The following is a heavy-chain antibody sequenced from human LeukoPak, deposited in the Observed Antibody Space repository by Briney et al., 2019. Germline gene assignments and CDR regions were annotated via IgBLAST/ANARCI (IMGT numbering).Heavy chain of an antibody. V-gene: IGHV1-18*01. J-gene: IGHJ4*02. CDR1: GYTFTSYG. CDR3: ARDRAGYSSSWYPLDY. Sequence: GASVRLSCTASGYTFTSYGISWVRQAPGKGLEWMGCISAYNGNTNYAQKLQGRVTMTTDTTTSTAYMELRSMRSDDTAVYYCARDRAGYSSSWYPLDYCGEGTLVTVSS. D-gene: IGHD6-13*01. CDR2: ISAYNGNT.